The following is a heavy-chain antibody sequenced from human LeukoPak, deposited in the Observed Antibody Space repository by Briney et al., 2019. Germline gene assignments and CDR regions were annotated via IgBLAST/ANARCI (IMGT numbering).Heavy chain of an antibody. CDR1: GFTFSSYS. CDR2: ISSSSSYI. CDR3: ARDARGWEPYDY. J-gene: IGHJ4*02. Sequence: PGGSLRLSCAASGFTFSSYSMNWVRQAPGKGLEWVSSISSSSSYIYYADSVKGRFTISRDNAKNSLYLQMNSLRAEDTAVYYCARDARGWEPYDYWGQGTLVTVSS. D-gene: IGHD1-26*01. V-gene: IGHV3-21*01.